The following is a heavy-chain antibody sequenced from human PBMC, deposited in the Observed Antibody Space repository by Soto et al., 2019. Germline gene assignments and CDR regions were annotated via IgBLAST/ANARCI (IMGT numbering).Heavy chain of an antibody. V-gene: IGHV4-34*01. CDR3: ARVERGTATTVVDAFDI. Sequence: QVQLQQWGAGLLKPSETLSLTCAVYGGFVSSGTYYWSWIRQPPGKGLEWIGEMSHSGGTHFNPSLKSLFTISVDTSKNQFSLQMSSVTAAATALYYCARVERGTATTVVDAFDIWGPGTMVTVSS. J-gene: IGHJ3*02. CDR2: MSHSGGT. CDR1: GGFVSSGTYY. D-gene: IGHD1-1*01.